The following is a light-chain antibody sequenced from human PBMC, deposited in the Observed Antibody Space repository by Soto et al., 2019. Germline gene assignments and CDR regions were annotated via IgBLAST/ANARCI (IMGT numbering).Light chain of an antibody. V-gene: IGKV3D-15*01. CDR1: QFVSSN. J-gene: IGKJ2*01. CDR3: HRRRNWPPYT. Sequence: EIVMTQSPVTLSVSPGERATLSCRASQFVSSNLAWYQQKPGQAPRLLIYGASTRATGIPARFSGSGSGTEFTLTISNLQSEDFAVYYCHRRRNWPPYTFGQGTKLEI. CDR2: GAS.